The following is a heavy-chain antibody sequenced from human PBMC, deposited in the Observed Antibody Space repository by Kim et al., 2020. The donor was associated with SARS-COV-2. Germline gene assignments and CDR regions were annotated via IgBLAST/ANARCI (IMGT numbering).Heavy chain of an antibody. CDR3: TRGGYYGSGSYYLGYYYGMDV. CDR2: IRSKAYGGTT. D-gene: IGHD3-10*01. J-gene: IGHJ6*02. CDR1: GFTFGDYA. Sequence: GGSLRLSCTASGFTFGDYAMSWFRQAPGKGLEWVGFIRSKAYGGTTEYAASVKGRFTISRDDSKSIAYLQMNSLKTEDTAVYYCTRGGYYGSGSYYLGYYYGMDVWGQGTTVTVSS. V-gene: IGHV3-49*03.